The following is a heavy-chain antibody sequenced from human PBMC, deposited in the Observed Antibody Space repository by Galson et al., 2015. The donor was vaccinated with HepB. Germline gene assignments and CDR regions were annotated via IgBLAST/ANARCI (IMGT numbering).Heavy chain of an antibody. CDR2: ISGSGGST. Sequence: SLRLSCAASGFTFSSYAMSWVRQAPGKGLEWVSAISGSGGSTYYADSVKGRFTISRDNSKNTLYLQMNSLRAEDTAVYYCAKDYGSGSYYTYYYGMDVWGQGTTVTVSS. V-gene: IGHV3-23*01. CDR3: AKDYGSGSYYTYYYGMDV. J-gene: IGHJ6*02. CDR1: GFTFSSYA. D-gene: IGHD3-10*01.